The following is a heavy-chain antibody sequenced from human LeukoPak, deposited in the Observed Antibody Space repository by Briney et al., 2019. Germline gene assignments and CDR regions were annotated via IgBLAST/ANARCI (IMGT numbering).Heavy chain of an antibody. Sequence: GGSLRLSCAASGFTFSSYAMNWVRQAPGKGLEWASSISSRSTYIYHADSVKGRFTISRDNAKNSLFLQMNSLRAEDTAVYFCAKSTRAVMAMMDVWGKGTTVTVSS. J-gene: IGHJ6*04. CDR3: AKSTRAVMAMMDV. CDR1: GFTFSSYA. V-gene: IGHV3-21*01. D-gene: IGHD3-16*01. CDR2: ISSRSTYI.